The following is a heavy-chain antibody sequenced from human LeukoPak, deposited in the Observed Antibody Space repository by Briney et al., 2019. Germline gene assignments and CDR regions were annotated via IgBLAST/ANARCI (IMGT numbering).Heavy chain of an antibody. CDR2: LTPIFGTP. Sequence: GASVKVSCKLSGDNFTTSAVTWVRQAPGQGLEWMGRLTPIFGTPAYAQRFQGRVTITADKSTTTAYMELGGLKSDDTAVYYCTRAVAAATFDYWGQGALVIVSP. J-gene: IGHJ4*02. V-gene: IGHV1-69*06. D-gene: IGHD1-26*01. CDR1: GDNFTTSA. CDR3: TRAVAAATFDY.